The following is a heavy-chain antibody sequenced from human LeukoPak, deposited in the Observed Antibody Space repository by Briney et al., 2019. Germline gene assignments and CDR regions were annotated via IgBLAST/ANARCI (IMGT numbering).Heavy chain of an antibody. D-gene: IGHD2-2*01. CDR2: ISGSGGST. J-gene: IGHJ4*02. CDR3: AKGIAVVPAVADY. CDR1: GFTFSSYA. Sequence: PGGSLRLSCAASGFTFSSYAMSWVRQAPGKGLEWVSAISGSGGSTYYADSVKGRFTISRDNSENTLYLQMNSLRAEDTAVYYCAKGIAVVPAVADYWGQGTLVTVSS. V-gene: IGHV3-23*01.